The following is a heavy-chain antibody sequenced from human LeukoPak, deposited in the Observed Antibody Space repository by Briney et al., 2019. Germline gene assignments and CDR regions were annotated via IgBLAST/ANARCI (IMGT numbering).Heavy chain of an antibody. J-gene: IGHJ4*02. CDR2: IIPILGIA. CDR3: ARGYYDSSGYYGY. D-gene: IGHD3-22*01. Sequence: GASVKVSCTASGYTFTGYYMHWVRQAPGQGLEWMGRIIPILGIANYAQKFQGRVTMTRDMATSTVYMELSSLRSEDTAVYYCARGYYDSSGYYGYWGQGTLVTVSS. V-gene: IGHV1-46*01. CDR1: GYTFTGYY.